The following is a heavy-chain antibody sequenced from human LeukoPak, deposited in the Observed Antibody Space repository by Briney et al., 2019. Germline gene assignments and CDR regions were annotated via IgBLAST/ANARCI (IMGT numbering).Heavy chain of an antibody. Sequence: ASVKVSCKASGYTFTSCAMHWVRQAPGQRLEWMGWINAGNGNTKYSQKFQGRVTITRDTSASTAYMELSSLRSEDTAVYYCAREGHGGQTDYWGQGTLVTVSS. CDR2: INAGNGNT. CDR3: AREGHGGQTDY. D-gene: IGHD4-23*01. V-gene: IGHV1-3*01. CDR1: GYTFTSCA. J-gene: IGHJ4*02.